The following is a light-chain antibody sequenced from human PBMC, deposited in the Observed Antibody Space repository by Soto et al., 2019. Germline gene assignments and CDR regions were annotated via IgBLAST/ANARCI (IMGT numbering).Light chain of an antibody. CDR3: QSYDSSLSTYV. V-gene: IGLV1-40*01. CDR1: SSNIGAGYD. Sequence: QSVLTQPPSVSGAPGQRVTVCCTGNSSNIGAGYDVHWYHQLPGTAPKLLISGNSNRPSGVPDRFSGSKSGASASLAITGLQAEDEADYYCQSYDSSLSTYVFGTGTKVTVL. J-gene: IGLJ1*01. CDR2: GNS.